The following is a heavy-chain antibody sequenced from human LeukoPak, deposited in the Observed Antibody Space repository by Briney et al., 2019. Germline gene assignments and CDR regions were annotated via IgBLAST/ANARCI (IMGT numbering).Heavy chain of an antibody. CDR2: INAAGSST. J-gene: IGHJ4*02. V-gene: IGHV3-74*01. D-gene: IGHD1-26*01. Sequence: QPGGSLRLSCVASGFTFGGYWRHWVRQAPGKGLVWVSRINAAGSSTNYADFVKGGFTISRDNAKNTLYLPMKSLRAEDTAVYYCAKRHLPVETTGRDDYWGQGTLVTVSS. CDR3: AKRHLPVETTGRDDY. CDR1: GFTFGGYW.